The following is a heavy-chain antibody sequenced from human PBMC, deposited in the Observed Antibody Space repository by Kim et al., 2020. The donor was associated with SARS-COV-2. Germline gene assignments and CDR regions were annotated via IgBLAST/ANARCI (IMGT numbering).Heavy chain of an antibody. Sequence: GGSLRLSCAASGFTFSSYGMHWVRQAPGKGLEWVAVISYDGSNKYYADSVKGRFTISRDNSKNTLYLQMNSLRAEDTAVYYCAKDPQRGYSYGWTYYYGMDVWGQGTTVTVSS. V-gene: IGHV3-30*18. CDR1: GFTFSSYG. J-gene: IGHJ6*02. CDR3: AKDPQRGYSYGWTYYYGMDV. D-gene: IGHD5-18*01. CDR2: ISYDGSNK.